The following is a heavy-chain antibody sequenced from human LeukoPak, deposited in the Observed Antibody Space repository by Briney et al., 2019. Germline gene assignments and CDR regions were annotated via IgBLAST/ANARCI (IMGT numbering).Heavy chain of an antibody. V-gene: IGHV4-39*07. CDR2: IYYSGST. Sequence: SETPSLTCTVSGGSISSSGYYWGWIRQTPGKGLEWIGSIYYSGSTYYNPSLKSRVTISVDKSKNQFSLKLSSVTAADTAVYFCARDGYNSYYYYMDVWGKGTTVTVSS. D-gene: IGHD5-24*01. J-gene: IGHJ6*03. CDR3: ARDGYNSYYYYMDV. CDR1: GGSISSSGYY.